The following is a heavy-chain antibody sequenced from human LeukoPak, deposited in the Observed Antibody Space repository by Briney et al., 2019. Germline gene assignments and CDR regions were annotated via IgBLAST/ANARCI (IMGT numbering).Heavy chain of an antibody. V-gene: IGHV5-51*01. Sequence: GESLKISCKGSGYSFSIYWIVWVRQMPGTGLEWMGIIYPGDSDTRYSPSFQGQVTISVDKSISTAYLQWSSLKASDTAMYYCARLATAGYPNNWFDPWGQGTLVTVSS. D-gene: IGHD3-9*01. J-gene: IGHJ5*02. CDR3: ARLATAGYPNNWFDP. CDR2: IYPGDSDT. CDR1: GYSFSIYW.